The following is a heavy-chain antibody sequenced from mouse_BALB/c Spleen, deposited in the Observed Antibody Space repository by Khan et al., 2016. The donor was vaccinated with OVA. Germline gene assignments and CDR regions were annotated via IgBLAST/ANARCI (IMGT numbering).Heavy chain of an antibody. CDR3: ARYYGNYGGYFDV. CDR2: IWAGGST. V-gene: IGHV2-9*02. Sequence: QVQLKESGPGLVAPSQSLSITCTVSGFSLSSYGVHWVRQPPGKGLEWLGVIWAGGSTNYNSALMSRLSISKDNSKSHVFLYMNSLQTDDTAMYYYARYYGNYGGYFDVWGAGTTVTVSS. CDR1: GFSLSSYG. J-gene: IGHJ1*01. D-gene: IGHD2-1*01.